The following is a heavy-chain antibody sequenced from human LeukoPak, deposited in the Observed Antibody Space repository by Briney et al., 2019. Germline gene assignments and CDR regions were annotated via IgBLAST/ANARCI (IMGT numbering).Heavy chain of an antibody. Sequence: SETLSLTCTVSGGSISSSSYYWGWIRQPPGKGLEWIGSIYYSGSTYYNPSLKSRVTISVDTSKNQFSLKLSSVTAADTAVYYCARVRRYYDSSGYYQYYFDYWGQGTLVTVSS. CDR3: ARVRRYYDSSGYYQYYFDY. D-gene: IGHD3-22*01. J-gene: IGHJ4*02. V-gene: IGHV4-39*07. CDR1: GGSISSSSYY. CDR2: IYYSGST.